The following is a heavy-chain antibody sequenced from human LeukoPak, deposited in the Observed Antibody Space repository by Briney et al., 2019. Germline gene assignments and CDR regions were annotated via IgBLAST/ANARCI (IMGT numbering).Heavy chain of an antibody. CDR2: INPNSGGT. Sequence: ASVKVSCKASGYTFTGYLMHWVRQAPGQGLEWMGWINPNSGGTNYAQKFQGRVTMTRDTSISTAYMELSRLRSDDTAVYYCARGTFGGVIVEYHFDYWGQGTLVTVSS. D-gene: IGHD3-16*02. CDR3: ARGTFGGVIVEYHFDY. V-gene: IGHV1-2*02. J-gene: IGHJ4*02. CDR1: GYTFTGYL.